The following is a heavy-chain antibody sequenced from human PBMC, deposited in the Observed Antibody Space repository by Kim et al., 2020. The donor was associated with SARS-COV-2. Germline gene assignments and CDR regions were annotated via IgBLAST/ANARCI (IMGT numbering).Heavy chain of an antibody. V-gene: IGHV3-66*01. CDR1: GFTVSSPY. Sequence: GGSLRLSCAASGFTVSSPYMSWVRQAPKKGLEWVSVLYTGGGTSHIDSVKGRFTISRDTSNNTVYLQLTNLRVADTAAYYCVSGRTYWGPGTLVTDSS. J-gene: IGHJ4*02. CDR3: VSGRTY. CDR2: LYTGGGT.